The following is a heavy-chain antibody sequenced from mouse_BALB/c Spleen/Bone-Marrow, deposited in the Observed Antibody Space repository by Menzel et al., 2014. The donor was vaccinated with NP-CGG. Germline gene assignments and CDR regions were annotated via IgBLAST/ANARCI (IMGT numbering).Heavy chain of an antibody. D-gene: IGHD2-4*01. CDR3: ARDYDYGFAY. V-gene: IGHV1S137*01. Sequence: QVQLQQSGAELVRPGVSVKISCKGSGYTFTDYAMHWVKQSHAKSLEWIGVISTYYGDASYNQKFKGKATMTVDKSSSTAYMELARLTSEDSAIYYCARDYDYGFAYWGQGTRVTVSA. CDR2: ISTYYGDA. J-gene: IGHJ3*01. CDR1: GYTFTDYA.